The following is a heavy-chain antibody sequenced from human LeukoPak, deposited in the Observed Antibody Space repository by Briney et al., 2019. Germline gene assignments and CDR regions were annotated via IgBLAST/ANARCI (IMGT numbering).Heavy chain of an antibody. J-gene: IGHJ2*01. CDR3: ARDRLGATGHWRIDV. D-gene: IGHD1-26*01. CDR1: GGSFSSYY. Sequence: PSETLSLTCTVSGGSFSSYYWTWIRQPAGKGLDWSGRIYNSGTTNYSPSLESRVTMSLDTSKNRFSLSLSSVTAADTAVYYCARDRLGATGHWRIDVWGRGTLLTVSS. V-gene: IGHV4-4*07. CDR2: IYNSGTT.